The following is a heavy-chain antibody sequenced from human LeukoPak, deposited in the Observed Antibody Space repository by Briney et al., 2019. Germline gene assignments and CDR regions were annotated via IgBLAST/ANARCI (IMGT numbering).Heavy chain of an antibody. CDR2: ISSNGGST. Sequence: GGSLRLSCSASGFTFSSYAMHWVRQAPGKGLEYVSAISSNGGSTYYADSVKGRFTTSRDNSKNTLNLQMSSLRAEDTAAYYCVKERGLTTLLPEYFQHWGQGTLVTVSS. V-gene: IGHV3-64D*06. CDR1: GFTFSSYA. CDR3: VKERGLTTLLPEYFQH. D-gene: IGHD3-9*01. J-gene: IGHJ1*01.